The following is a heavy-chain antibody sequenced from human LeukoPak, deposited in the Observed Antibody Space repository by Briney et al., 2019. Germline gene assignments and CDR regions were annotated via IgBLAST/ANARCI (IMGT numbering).Heavy chain of an antibody. D-gene: IGHD2-2*01. Sequence: HPGGSLRLSCAASGFTFSSYAMSWVRQAPGKGLEWVSAIRGSGGSTYYADSVKGRFTISRDNSKNTLYLQMNSLRAEDTAVYYCAKGKTRGYCSSTSCPFDPWGQGTLVTVSS. CDR2: IRGSGGST. CDR3: AKGKTRGYCSSTSCPFDP. J-gene: IGHJ5*02. CDR1: GFTFSSYA. V-gene: IGHV3-23*01.